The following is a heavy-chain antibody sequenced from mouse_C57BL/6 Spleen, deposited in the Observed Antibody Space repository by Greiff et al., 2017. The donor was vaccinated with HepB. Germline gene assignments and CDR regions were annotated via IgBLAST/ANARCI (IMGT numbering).Heavy chain of an antibody. V-gene: IGHV1-22*01. Sequence: EVKLMESGPELVKPGASVKMSCKASGYTFTDYNMHWVKQSHGKSLEWIGYINPNNGGTSYNQKFKGKATLTVNKSSSAAYMELRSLTSEDSAVYYCAREFYYFDYWGQGTTLTVSS. J-gene: IGHJ2*01. CDR1: GYTFTDYN. CDR3: AREFYYFDY. CDR2: INPNNGGT.